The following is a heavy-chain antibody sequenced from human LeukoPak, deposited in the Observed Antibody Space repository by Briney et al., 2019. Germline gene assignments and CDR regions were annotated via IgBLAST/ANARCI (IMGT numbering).Heavy chain of an antibody. CDR3: ARDGMGGVKAFDI. CDR2: MKQDGSQT. V-gene: IGHV3-7*05. Sequence: GGSLRLSCAASGFTFSSYWMSWLRQAPGKALEWVANMKQDGSQTYYVDSVKGRFTISRDTAKTSLFLQMNSLRVEETAVYYCARDGMGGVKAFDIWGQGTMVTVSS. CDR1: GFTFSSYW. J-gene: IGHJ3*02. D-gene: IGHD1-26*01.